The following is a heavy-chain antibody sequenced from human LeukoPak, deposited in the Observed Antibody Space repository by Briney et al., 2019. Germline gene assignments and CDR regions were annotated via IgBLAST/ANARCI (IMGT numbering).Heavy chain of an antibody. J-gene: IGHJ4*02. V-gene: IGHV3-30*04. CDR2: MSYDGSNK. D-gene: IGHD2-15*01. CDR3: ARDHVQHCRAGSCYFIDK. CDR1: GFTFDVYA. Sequence: PGGSLTLSCAASGFTFDVYAMHWVRQAPGKGLEWGAVMSYDGSNKYYADSVQGRFTISRDNSQNTVHLQMSSLGPGDTAVYYCARDHVQHCRAGSCYFIDKWGPGILVAVSS.